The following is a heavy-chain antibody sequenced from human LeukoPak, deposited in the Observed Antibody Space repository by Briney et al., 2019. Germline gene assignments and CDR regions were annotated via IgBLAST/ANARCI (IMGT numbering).Heavy chain of an antibody. D-gene: IGHD3-22*01. V-gene: IGHV1-3*03. Sequence: ASVKVSCKASGYTFTSYAMHWVRQAPGQRLEWMGWINAGNGNTKYSQEFQGRVTITRDTSASTAYMELSSLRSEDMAVYYCARESHDRPSVGAFDIWGQGTMVTVSS. J-gene: IGHJ3*02. CDR3: ARESHDRPSVGAFDI. CDR2: INAGNGNT. CDR1: GYTFTSYA.